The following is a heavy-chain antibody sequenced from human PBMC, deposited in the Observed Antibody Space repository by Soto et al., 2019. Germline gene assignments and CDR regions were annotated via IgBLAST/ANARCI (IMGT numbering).Heavy chain of an antibody. CDR3: AREGIAAALDY. CDR1: GFTFSVYS. Sequence: GGSLRLSCAASGFTFSVYSMNWVGQAPGKGLEWVSSISSSSSYIYYADSVKGRFTISRDNAKNSLYLQVNSLRAEDTAVYYCAREGIAAALDYWGQGTLVTVSS. D-gene: IGHD6-13*01. V-gene: IGHV3-21*01. CDR2: ISSSSSYI. J-gene: IGHJ4*02.